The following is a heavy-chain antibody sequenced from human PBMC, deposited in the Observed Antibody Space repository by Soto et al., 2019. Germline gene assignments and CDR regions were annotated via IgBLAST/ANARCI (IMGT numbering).Heavy chain of an antibody. CDR2: SYWDDDK. D-gene: IGHD3-10*01. Sequence: QITLKESGPTLVKPTQTLTLTCTFSGFSLSTNEVGVGWIRQPPGKALEWLAISYWDDDKRYSPLLKTRLTVTKDTSKNQVVPTLTHMGAVDTGTYYCARLKDLYLTFDYGGQGSLVTVSS. CDR3: ARLKDLYLTFDY. J-gene: IGHJ4*02. V-gene: IGHV2-5*02. CDR1: GFSLSTNEVG.